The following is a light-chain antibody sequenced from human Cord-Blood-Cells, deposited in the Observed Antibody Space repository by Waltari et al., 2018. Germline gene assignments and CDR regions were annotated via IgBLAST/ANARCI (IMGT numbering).Light chain of an antibody. V-gene: IGLV2-23*03. CDR2: EGS. Sequence: QSALTQPASVSGSPGQSIIISCTRTSSDVRSYNLVPWYQQHPGKAPKLLIYEGSKRPSGVSNRFSGSKSGNTASLTISGLQAEDEADYYCCSYAGSSTFVVFGGGTKLTVL. CDR1: SSDVRSYNL. CDR3: CSYAGSSTFVV. J-gene: IGLJ2*01.